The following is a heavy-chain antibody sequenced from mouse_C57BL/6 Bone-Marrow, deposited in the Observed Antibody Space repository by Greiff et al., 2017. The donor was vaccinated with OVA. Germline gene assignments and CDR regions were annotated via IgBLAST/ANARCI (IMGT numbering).Heavy chain of an antibody. CDR2: ISSGSSTI. D-gene: IGHD2-1*01. V-gene: IGHV5-17*01. Sequence: DVKLVESGGGLVKPGGSLKLSCAASGFTFSDYGMHWVRQAPEKGLEWVAYISSGSSTIYYADTVKGRFTISRDNAKNTLFLQMTSLRSEDTAMYYCARDGNYRLYYFDYWGQGTTLTVSS. CDR3: ARDGNYRLYYFDY. J-gene: IGHJ2*01. CDR1: GFTFSDYG.